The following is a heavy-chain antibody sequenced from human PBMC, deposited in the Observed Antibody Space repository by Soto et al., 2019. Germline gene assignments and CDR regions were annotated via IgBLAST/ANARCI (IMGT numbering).Heavy chain of an antibody. CDR1: GFTFSSYS. CDR3: ARDCYDDSSGYCFDY. CDR2: ISSSSSYI. D-gene: IGHD3-22*01. J-gene: IGHJ4*02. V-gene: IGHV3-21*01. Sequence: PGGSLRLSCAASGFTFSSYSMNWVRQAPGKGLEWVSSISSSSSYIYYADSVKGRFTISRDNAKNSLYLQMNSLRAEDTAVYYCARDCYDDSSGYCFDYWGQGTLVTVSS.